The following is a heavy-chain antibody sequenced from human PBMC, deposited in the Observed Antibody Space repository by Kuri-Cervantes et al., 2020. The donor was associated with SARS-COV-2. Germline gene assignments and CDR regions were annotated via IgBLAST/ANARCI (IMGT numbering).Heavy chain of an antibody. Sequence: GGSLRLSCAASGFTFSSYSMNWVRQAPGKGLEWVSSISSSSSYIYYADSVKGRFTISRDNAKNSLYLHMNSLRAEDTAVYYCARDSDGDVWSGYSTAEYFQYWGRGTLVTVSS. D-gene: IGHD3-3*01. CDR3: ARDSDGDVWSGYSTAEYFQY. V-gene: IGHV3-21*01. CDR2: ISSSSSYI. CDR1: GFTFSSYS. J-gene: IGHJ1*01.